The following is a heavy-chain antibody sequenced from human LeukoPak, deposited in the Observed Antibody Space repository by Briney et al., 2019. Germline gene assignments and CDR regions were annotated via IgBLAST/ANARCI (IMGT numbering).Heavy chain of an antibody. CDR2: INSDGSGT. Sequence: SGGSLRLSCAASGFTFSNYWMHWVRQAPGKGLVWVSRINSDGSGTSYADSVKGRFTISRDNDKNTLYLQMNSLRAEDTAAYYCARVTTLVPDYWGQGTLVTVSS. D-gene: IGHD3-10*01. CDR3: ARVTTLVPDY. V-gene: IGHV3-74*01. CDR1: GFTFSNYW. J-gene: IGHJ4*02.